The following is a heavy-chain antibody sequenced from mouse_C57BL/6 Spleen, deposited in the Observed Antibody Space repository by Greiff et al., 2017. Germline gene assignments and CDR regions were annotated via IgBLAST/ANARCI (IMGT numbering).Heavy chain of an antibody. J-gene: IGHJ3*01. Sequence: QVQLQQPGAELVKPGASVKMSCKASGYTFTSYWITWVKQRPGQGLEWIGDIYPGSGSTNYNEKFKSKATLTVDTSSSTAYMQLSSLTSEDSAVYYCARDNSKKSAGFAYWGQGTLVTVSA. D-gene: IGHD2-5*01. CDR1: GYTFTSYW. CDR2: IYPGSGST. CDR3: ARDNSKKSAGFAY. V-gene: IGHV1-55*01.